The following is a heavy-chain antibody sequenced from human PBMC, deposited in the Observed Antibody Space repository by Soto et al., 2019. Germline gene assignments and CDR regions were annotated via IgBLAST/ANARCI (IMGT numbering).Heavy chain of an antibody. CDR3: AKGSRADCDAAWDY. CDR1: GFTFSSYA. CDR2: ISGSGVST. Sequence: EVQLLESGGGLVQPGGSLRLSCAASGFTFSSYAMTWVRQAPGKGLEWVSGISGSGVSTYYADSVKGRFTISRDNSKNTLYLPMNILRAEDTALYYRAKGSRADCDAAWDYRGQGTLVTVSS. J-gene: IGHJ4*02. V-gene: IGHV3-23*01. D-gene: IGHD2-21*02.